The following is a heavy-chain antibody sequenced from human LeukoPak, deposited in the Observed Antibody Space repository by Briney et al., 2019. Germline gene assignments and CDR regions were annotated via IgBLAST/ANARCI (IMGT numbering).Heavy chain of an antibody. CDR3: ATPSSLGGWYVRYFQH. Sequence: ASVTVSCKASGYTFTGYYMHWVRQAPGQGLEWMGWINPNSGGTNYAQKFQGRVTMTRDTSISTAYMELSRLRSDDTAVYYCATPSSLGGWYVRYFQHWGQGTLVTVSS. D-gene: IGHD6-19*01. V-gene: IGHV1-2*02. J-gene: IGHJ1*01. CDR2: INPNSGGT. CDR1: GYTFTGYY.